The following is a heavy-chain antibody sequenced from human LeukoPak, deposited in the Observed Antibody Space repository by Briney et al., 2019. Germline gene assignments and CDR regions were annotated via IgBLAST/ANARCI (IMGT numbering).Heavy chain of an antibody. Sequence: PGGSLRLSCAASGFIFSSYWMSWVRQAPGKGLEWVANIKQDGSEKYYVDSVKGRFTISRDNAKNSLYLQMNSLRAEDTAVYYCARDIHMDVWGKGTTVTVSS. V-gene: IGHV3-7*01. CDR1: GFIFSSYW. CDR3: ARDIHMDV. J-gene: IGHJ6*03. CDR2: IKQDGSEK.